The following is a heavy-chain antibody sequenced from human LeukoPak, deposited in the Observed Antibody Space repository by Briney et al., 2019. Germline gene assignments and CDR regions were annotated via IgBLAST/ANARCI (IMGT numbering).Heavy chain of an antibody. Sequence: ASVKVSCKASGYTFTSYDINWVRQATGQGLEWMGWMNPNSGNTGYAQKFQGRVTMTRNTSISTAYMELSSLRSEATAVYYCARAGRYSRTTDYWGQGTLVTVSS. CDR1: GYTFTSYD. J-gene: IGHJ4*02. CDR3: ARAGRYSRTTDY. CDR2: MNPNSGNT. V-gene: IGHV1-8*01. D-gene: IGHD6-13*01.